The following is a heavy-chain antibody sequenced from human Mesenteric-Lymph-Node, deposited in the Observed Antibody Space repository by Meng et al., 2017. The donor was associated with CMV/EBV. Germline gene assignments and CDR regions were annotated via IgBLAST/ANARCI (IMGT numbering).Heavy chain of an antibody. J-gene: IGHJ6*02. Sequence: GSLRLSCTVSAYSINSGYYWGWIRQPPGKGLEWIGSIYNSGTTYYNPPLKSRVTISVDTSKNQFSLKLSSVTAADTAVYYCAREGGSEAIFGGGSMDVWGQGTTVTVSS. V-gene: IGHV4-38-2*02. D-gene: IGHD3-3*01. CDR1: AYSINSGYY. CDR2: IYNSGTT. CDR3: AREGGSEAIFGGGSMDV.